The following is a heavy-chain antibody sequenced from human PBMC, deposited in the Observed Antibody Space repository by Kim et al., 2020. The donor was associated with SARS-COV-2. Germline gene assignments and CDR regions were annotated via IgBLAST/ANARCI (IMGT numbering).Heavy chain of an antibody. CDR3: ARPTYYYDSSGAFDI. V-gene: IGHV4-39*01. CDR1: GGSISSSSYY. Sequence: SETLSLTCTVSGGSISSSSYYWGWIRQPPGKGLEWIGSIYYSGSTYYNPSLKSRVTISVDTSKNQFSLKLSSVTAADTAVYYCARPTYYYDSSGAFDIWGQGTMVTVSS. D-gene: IGHD3-22*01. J-gene: IGHJ3*02. CDR2: IYYSGST.